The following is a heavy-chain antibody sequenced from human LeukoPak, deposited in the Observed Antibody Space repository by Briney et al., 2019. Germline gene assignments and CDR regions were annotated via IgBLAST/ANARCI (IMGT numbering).Heavy chain of an antibody. CDR2: IYYSGST. J-gene: IGHJ4*02. D-gene: IGHD3-9*01. Sequence: SETLSLTCTVSGGSISSGGYYWSWIRQHPGKGLEWIGYIYYSGSTNYNPSLKSRVTISVDTSKNQFSLKLSSVTAADTAVYYCARGLWFIPDYWGQGTLVTVSS. CDR3: ARGLWFIPDY. CDR1: GGSISSGGYY. V-gene: IGHV4-31*03.